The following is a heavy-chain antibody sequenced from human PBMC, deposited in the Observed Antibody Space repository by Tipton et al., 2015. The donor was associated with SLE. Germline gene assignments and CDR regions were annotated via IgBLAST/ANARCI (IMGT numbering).Heavy chain of an antibody. D-gene: IGHD1-7*01. CDR2: INHSGST. J-gene: IGHJ6*02. CDR3: ARAKTGTTYYYYYGMDV. CDR1: GGSFSGYY. Sequence: TLSLTCAVYGGSFSGYYWSWIRQPPGKGLEWIGEINHSGSTNYNPSLKSRVTISVDTSKNQFSLKLSSVTAADTAVYYCARAKTGTTYYYYYGMDVWGQGTTVTVSS. V-gene: IGHV4-34*01.